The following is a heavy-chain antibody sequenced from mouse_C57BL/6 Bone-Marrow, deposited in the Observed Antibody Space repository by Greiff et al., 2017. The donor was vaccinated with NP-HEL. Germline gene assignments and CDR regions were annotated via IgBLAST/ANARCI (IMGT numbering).Heavy chain of an antibody. Sequence: EVKLMESGGGLVQPKGSLKLSCAASGFSFNTYAMNWVRQAPGKGLEWVARIRSKSNNYATYYADSVKDRFTISRDDSESMLYLQMNNLKTEDTAMYYCVREDSSYAMDYWGQGTSVTVSS. CDR3: VREDSSYAMDY. D-gene: IGHD1-1*01. J-gene: IGHJ4*01. CDR1: GFSFNTYA. CDR2: IRSKSNNYAT. V-gene: IGHV10-1*01.